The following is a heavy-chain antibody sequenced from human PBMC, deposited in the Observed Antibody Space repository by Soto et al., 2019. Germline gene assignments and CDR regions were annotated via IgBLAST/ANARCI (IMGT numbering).Heavy chain of an antibody. V-gene: IGHV4-39*01. CDR2: IYYSGST. D-gene: IGHD3-10*01. CDR3: ARPGYYGSGSYYSRDYYYGMDV. CDR1: GGSISSSSYY. Sequence: SETLSLTCTVSGGSISSSSYYWGWIRQPPGKGLEWIGSIYYSGSTYYNPSLKSRVTISVDTSKNQFSLKPSSVTAADTAVYYCARPGYYGSGSYYSRDYYYGMDVWGQGTTVNVSS. J-gene: IGHJ6*02.